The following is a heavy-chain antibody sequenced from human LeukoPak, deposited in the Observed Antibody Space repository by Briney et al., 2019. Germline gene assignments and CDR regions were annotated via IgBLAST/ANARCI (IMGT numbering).Heavy chain of an antibody. V-gene: IGHV3-30*03. D-gene: IGHD3-10*01. CDR3: AREGYYGSGSPPSLYFDY. J-gene: IGHJ4*02. CDR2: TSSDLNVK. CDR1: GLTFRNYG. Sequence: GGPLRLSCAVSGLTFRNYGMHWVRQAPGKGLEWVAVTSSDLNVKLYADSVKGRFTISRDNSRSTLYLQMNSLRPEDTAICYCAREGYYGSGSPPSLYFDYWGQGTLVTVSS.